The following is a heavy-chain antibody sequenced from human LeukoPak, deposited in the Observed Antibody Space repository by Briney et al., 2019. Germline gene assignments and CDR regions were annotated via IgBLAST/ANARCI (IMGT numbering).Heavy chain of an antibody. V-gene: IGHV3-23*01. CDR1: GFTFSDFA. CDR3: AKHQGLEVHEYHFDH. J-gene: IGHJ4*02. Sequence: GGSLRLSCTASGFTFSDFAMSWVRQAPGKGLVWVSSIYGPGGATYNGDSVKGRFTISRDNSKKTLYLQMTSLRAEDTAVSYCAKHQGLEVHEYHFDHWAREPWSPSPQ. CDR2: IYGPGGAT. D-gene: IGHD6-6*01.